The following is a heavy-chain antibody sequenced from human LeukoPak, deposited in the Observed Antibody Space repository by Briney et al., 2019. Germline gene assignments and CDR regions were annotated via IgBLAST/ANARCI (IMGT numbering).Heavy chain of an antibody. CDR1: GYPFTGYY. CDR2: INPNSGGT. Sequence: ASVKVSCKASGYPFTGYYMHWVRQAPGQGLEWMGWINPNSGGTNYAQKFQGRVTMTRDTSISTAYMELSRLRSDDTAVYYCARGARHTAMVNRDNWFDPWGQGTLVTVSS. V-gene: IGHV1-2*02. CDR3: ARGARHTAMVNRDNWFDP. J-gene: IGHJ5*02. D-gene: IGHD5-18*01.